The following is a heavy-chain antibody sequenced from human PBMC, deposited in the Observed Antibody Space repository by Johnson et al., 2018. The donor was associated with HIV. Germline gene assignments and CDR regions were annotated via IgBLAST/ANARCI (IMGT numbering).Heavy chain of an antibody. CDR3: PRETLYSSGYYDAFDI. CDR1: GFTFSSYA. V-gene: IGHV3-30*04. J-gene: IGHJ3*02. Sequence: QVQLVESGGGVVQPGRSLRLSCVASGFTFSSYAMHWVRQAPGKGLEWVAVISYDGSNKDYADSVKGRFSISRDNSKNTLYLQMNSLRAEDTAVYYCPRETLYSSGYYDAFDIWGQGTMVTVSS. D-gene: IGHD3-22*01. CDR2: ISYDGSNK.